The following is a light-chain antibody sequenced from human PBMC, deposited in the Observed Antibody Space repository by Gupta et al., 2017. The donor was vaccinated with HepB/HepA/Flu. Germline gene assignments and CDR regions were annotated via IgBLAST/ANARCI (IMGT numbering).Light chain of an antibody. CDR1: QSVSSSY. V-gene: IGKV3-20*01. J-gene: IGKJ1*01. Sequence: EIVLTQSPGTLSLSPGERATLSCRASQSVSSSYLAWYQQKPGQAPRLLIYGASSRATGIPDRFSGSGSGTDFTLTISRLEPEDSAVYYCQQDSSSPGTFGQGTKVEIK. CDR2: GAS. CDR3: QQDSSSPGT.